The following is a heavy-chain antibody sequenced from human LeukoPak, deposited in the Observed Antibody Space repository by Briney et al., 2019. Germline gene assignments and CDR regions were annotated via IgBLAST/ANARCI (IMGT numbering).Heavy chain of an antibody. V-gene: IGHV3-21*01. Sequence: GGSLRLSCAASGFTFTNYHMDWVRQAPGKGLEWVSFRSSSSDYISYADSVKGRFTISRDNAKNSLFLQMNSLRAEDTAIYYCAKRKYSDSDLRAFDIWGQGTMVTVSS. CDR2: RSSSSDYI. CDR3: AKRKYSDSDLRAFDI. CDR1: GFTFTNYH. D-gene: IGHD5-12*01. J-gene: IGHJ3*02.